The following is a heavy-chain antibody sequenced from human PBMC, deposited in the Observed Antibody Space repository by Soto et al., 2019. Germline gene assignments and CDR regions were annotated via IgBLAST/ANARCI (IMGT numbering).Heavy chain of an antibody. CDR3: ARGGCSSTSCYGYYYYGMDV. Sequence: QVQLVQSGAEVKKPGSSVKVSCKASGGTFSSYTISWVRQAPGQGLEWMGRIIPILGIANYAQKFQGRVTITADKSTSTAYMELSSLRSEDTAVYYCARGGCSSTSCYGYYYYGMDVWGQGTTVPVSS. V-gene: IGHV1-69*02. D-gene: IGHD2-2*01. CDR1: GGTFSSYT. CDR2: IIPILGIA. J-gene: IGHJ6*02.